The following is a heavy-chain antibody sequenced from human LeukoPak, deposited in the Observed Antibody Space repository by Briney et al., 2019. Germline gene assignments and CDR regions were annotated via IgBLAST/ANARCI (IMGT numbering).Heavy chain of an antibody. J-gene: IGHJ4*02. D-gene: IGHD6-13*01. Sequence: ASVKVSCKASGYTFTGYYMHWVRQAPGQGLEWMGWINPNSGGTNYAQKFQGRVTMTRDTSISTAYMELSRLRSDDTAVYYCARGVDSSSWDFDYWGQGTLVTVSS. V-gene: IGHV1-2*02. CDR3: ARGVDSSSWDFDY. CDR2: INPNSGGT. CDR1: GYTFTGYY.